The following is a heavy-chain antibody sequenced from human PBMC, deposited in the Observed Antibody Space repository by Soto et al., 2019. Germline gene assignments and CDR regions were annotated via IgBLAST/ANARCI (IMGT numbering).Heavy chain of an antibody. Sequence: GGSLRLSCAASGFTFISYGMHWVLQAPGKGLEWVAVISYDGSNKYYADSVKGRFTISRDNSKNTLYLQMNSLRAEDTAVYYCANLGGDYVADAFDIWGQGTMVTVSS. J-gene: IGHJ3*02. D-gene: IGHD4-17*01. CDR3: ANLGGDYVADAFDI. CDR2: ISYDGSNK. CDR1: GFTFISYG. V-gene: IGHV3-30*18.